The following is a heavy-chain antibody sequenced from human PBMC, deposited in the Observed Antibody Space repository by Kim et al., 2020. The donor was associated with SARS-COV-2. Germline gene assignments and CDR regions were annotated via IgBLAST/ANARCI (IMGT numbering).Heavy chain of an antibody. V-gene: IGHV1-2*06. CDR2: INPNSGGT. CDR3: ARDRRDGYKTRPALADYFDY. CDR1: GYTFTGYY. D-gene: IGHD5-12*01. J-gene: IGHJ4*02. Sequence: ASVKVSCKASGYTFTGYYMHWVRQAPGQGLEWMGRINPNSGGTNYAQKFQGRVTMTRDTSISTAYMELSRLRSDDTAVYYCARDRRDGYKTRPALADYFDYWGQGTLVTVSS.